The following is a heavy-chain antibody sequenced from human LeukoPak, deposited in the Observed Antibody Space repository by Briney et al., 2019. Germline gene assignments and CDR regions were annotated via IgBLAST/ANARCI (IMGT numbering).Heavy chain of an antibody. V-gene: IGHV5-51*01. D-gene: IGHD3-3*01. CDR1: GHSFTSYW. CDR2: IYPGDSDT. J-gene: IGHJ6*03. CDR3: ARSRGDYDFWSGSYYYYYMDV. Sequence: GESLKISCKGSGHSFTSYWIGWVRQMPGKGLEWMGIIYPGDSDTRYSPSFQGQVTISADKSISTAYLQWSSLKASDTAMYYCARSRGDYDFWSGSYYYYYMDVWGKGTTVTVSS.